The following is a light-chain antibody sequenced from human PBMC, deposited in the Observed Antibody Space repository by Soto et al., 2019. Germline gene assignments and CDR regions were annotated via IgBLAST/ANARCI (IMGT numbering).Light chain of an antibody. V-gene: IGLV4-69*01. Sequence: QLVLTQSPSASASLGASVKLTCTLSSGHSSYAIAWHQQQPENGPRYLMKLNSDGSHSKGDGIPDRFSGSSSGAERYLTISSLQSEDEANYYCLTWGTGIQVFGTGTKLTVL. CDR2: LNSDGSH. CDR1: SGHSSYA. CDR3: LTWGTGIQV. J-gene: IGLJ1*01.